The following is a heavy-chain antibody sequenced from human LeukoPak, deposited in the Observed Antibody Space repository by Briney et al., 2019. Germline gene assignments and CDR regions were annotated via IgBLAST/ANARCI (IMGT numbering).Heavy chain of an antibody. CDR2: IYTSGST. CDR1: GGPISSDY. J-gene: IGHJ6*03. D-gene: IGHD6-6*01. CDR3: AREGDSSSYEYYMDV. V-gene: IGHV4-4*07. Sequence: PSETLSLTCTVSGGPISSDYWSWIRQPAGKGLEWIGRIYTSGSTNYNPSFKSRVTMSVDTSKNQFSLKLSSVTAADTAVYYCAREGDSSSYEYYMDVWGKGTTVTVSS.